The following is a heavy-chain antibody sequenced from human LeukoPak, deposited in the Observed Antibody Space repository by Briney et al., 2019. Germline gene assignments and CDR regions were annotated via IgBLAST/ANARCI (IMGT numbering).Heavy chain of an antibody. D-gene: IGHD4-17*01. CDR3: ARLVTINTVTTARYWYFDL. CDR1: SGSISSSSYY. J-gene: IGHJ2*01. Sequence: PSETLSLTCTVSSGSISSSSYYWGWIRQPPRKGLEWIGSSYYSGSTYYNPSLKSRVTISVDTSKNQFSLKLSSVTAADTAVYFCARLVTINTVTTARYWYFDLWGRGTLVTVSS. CDR2: SYYSGST. V-gene: IGHV4-39*01.